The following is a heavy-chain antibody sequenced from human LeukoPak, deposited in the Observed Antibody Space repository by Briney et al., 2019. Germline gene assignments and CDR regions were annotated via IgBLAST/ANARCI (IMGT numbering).Heavy chain of an antibody. CDR1: GYTFTTYA. J-gene: IGHJ4*02. V-gene: IGHV7-4-1*02. Sequence: ASVKVSCKASGYTFTTYAMNWVRQAPGQGLEWMGWTNTNTGNPTYAQGFTGRFVFSLDTSVSTAYLQISSLKAEDTAVYYCARRTGSSRGVHFDYWGQGTLVTVSS. CDR2: TNTNTGNP. CDR3: ARRTGSSRGVHFDY. D-gene: IGHD3/OR15-3a*01.